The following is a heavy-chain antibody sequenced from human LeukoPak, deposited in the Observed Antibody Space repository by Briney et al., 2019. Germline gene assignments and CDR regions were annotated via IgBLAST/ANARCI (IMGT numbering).Heavy chain of an antibody. D-gene: IGHD3-3*01. CDR2: VSAGGGST. J-gene: IGHJ4*02. Sequence: GGSLRLSCAASGFTFSDCVMSWLRQAPGKGLEWVSSVSAGGGSTYYGDSVKGRCTVSRDNSKNTLYLQMNSLRVDDTAVYYCAKALPGSTIFGALDYWGQGALVTVS. CDR1: GFTFSDCV. CDR3: AKALPGSTIFGALDY. V-gene: IGHV3-23*01.